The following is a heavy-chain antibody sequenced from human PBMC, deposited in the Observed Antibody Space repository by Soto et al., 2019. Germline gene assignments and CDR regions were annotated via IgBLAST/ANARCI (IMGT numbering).Heavy chain of an antibody. J-gene: IGHJ4*02. Sequence: QVELVQSGTEVKKPGASVKVSCKASGYTFTRFGIGWVRQAPGQGLEWMGWINVYNGNTYYVQKLEGRVTMTTDTSTRTTYMDLRSLRSDDTGVYYCARVPFSSSWYGVDYWGQGTLITVPS. CDR2: INVYNGNT. CDR1: GYTFTRFG. D-gene: IGHD6-13*01. CDR3: ARVPFSSSWYGVDY. V-gene: IGHV1-18*01.